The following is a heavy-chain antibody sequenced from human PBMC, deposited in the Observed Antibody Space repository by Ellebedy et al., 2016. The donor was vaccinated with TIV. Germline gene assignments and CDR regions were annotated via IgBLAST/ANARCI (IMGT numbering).Heavy chain of an antibody. CDR3: ARHSLSGCSSGCYTAFYYYGMDV. J-gene: IGHJ6*02. D-gene: IGHD2-2*02. Sequence: GESLKISCQASGYRFSDYWIGWVRQMPGKGLEWIVIIYPGYFDIRYNPSFQGQVTISTDKSISTAFLQWSSLKASVTALYYCARHSLSGCSSGCYTAFYYYGMDVWGQGTTVTVSS. CDR2: IYPGYFDI. CDR1: GYRFSDYW. V-gene: IGHV5-51*01.